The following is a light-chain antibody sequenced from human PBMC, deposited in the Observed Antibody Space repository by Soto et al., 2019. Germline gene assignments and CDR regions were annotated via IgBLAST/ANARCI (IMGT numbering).Light chain of an antibody. CDR1: SSDFGGYNY. V-gene: IGLV2-14*01. CDR3: SSYTSSSTPYV. CDR2: DVS. J-gene: IGLJ1*01. Sequence: QSVLTQPASVSGSPGQSITIFCTGTSSDFGGYNYVSWYQQHPGKAPKLMIYDVSNRPSGVSNRFSGSKSGNTASLTISGLQAEDEADYYCSSYTSSSTPYVFVTGTKVTVL.